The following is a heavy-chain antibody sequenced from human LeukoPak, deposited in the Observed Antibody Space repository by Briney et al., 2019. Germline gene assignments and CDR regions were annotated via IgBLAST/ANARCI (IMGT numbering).Heavy chain of an antibody. CDR1: GFTVSSNY. D-gene: IGHD6-13*01. J-gene: IGHJ4*02. CDR2: IYSGGST. V-gene: IGHV3-66*01. CDR3: ARVMDSSSWSELDY. Sequence: PGGSLSLSCAPSGFTVSSNYVRCARHARGEGGEGGSVIYSGGSTYYSGPVKGRFTIPRDNPKNTPYLQMESLRTEGTAWYLWARVMDSSSWSELDYWGQGSLVTVSS.